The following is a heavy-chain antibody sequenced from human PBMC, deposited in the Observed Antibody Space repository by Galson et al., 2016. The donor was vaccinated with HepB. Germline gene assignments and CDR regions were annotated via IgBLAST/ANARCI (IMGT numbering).Heavy chain of an antibody. CDR1: GFTFSSYA. CDR2: ISGSGGET. Sequence: SLRLSCAASGFTFSSYAMTWVRQAPGKGLDWVSTISGSGGETHYADSVKGRFTFSRDNSKNTMYVQMTSLRAEDTAVYYCASGTTVTTSNSFWYFDLWGRGTLSLSPQ. CDR3: ASGTTVTTSNSFWYFDL. V-gene: IGHV3-23*01. D-gene: IGHD4-17*01. J-gene: IGHJ2*01.